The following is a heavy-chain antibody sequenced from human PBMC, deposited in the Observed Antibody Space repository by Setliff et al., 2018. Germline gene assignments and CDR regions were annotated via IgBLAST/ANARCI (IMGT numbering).Heavy chain of an antibody. CDR2: IYYSGST. D-gene: IGHD2-15*01. Sequence: SETLSLTCTVSGGSISSYYWSWIRQPPGKGLEWIGYIYYSGSTNYNPSLKSRVTISIDTSKSQFSLNLNSVTAADAAMYYCARGLNSVSWTFTYLGQGTLVTVS. CDR1: GGSISSYY. CDR3: ARGLNSVSWTFTY. V-gene: IGHV4-59*08. J-gene: IGHJ4*02.